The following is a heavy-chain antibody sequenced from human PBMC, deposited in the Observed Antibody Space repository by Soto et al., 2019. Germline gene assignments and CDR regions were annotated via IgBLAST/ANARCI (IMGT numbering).Heavy chain of an antibody. V-gene: IGHV3-33*01. D-gene: IGHD3-10*01. CDR1: GFTFSSYG. CDR3: AGRFYYYGSGSYYTNYYYYGMDV. J-gene: IGHJ6*02. Sequence: PGGSLRLSCAASGFTFSSYGMHWVRRAPGKGLEWVAVIWYDGSNKYYADSVKGRFTISRDNSKNTLYLQMNSLRAEDTAVYYCAGRFYYYGSGSYYTNYYYYGMDVWGQGTTVTVSS. CDR2: IWYDGSNK.